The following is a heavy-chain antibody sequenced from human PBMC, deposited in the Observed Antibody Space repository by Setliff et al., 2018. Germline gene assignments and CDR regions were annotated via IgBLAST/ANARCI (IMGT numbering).Heavy chain of an antibody. CDR1: GGSFSGYY. CDR2: INHSGST. D-gene: IGHD3-3*01. J-gene: IGHJ4*02. CDR3: ARVDNFWIGPIDY. V-gene: IGHV4-34*01. Sequence: SETLSLTCAVYGGSFSGYYWSWIRQPPGKGLEWIGEINHSGSTNYNPSLKSRVTISVDTSKNQFSLKPSSVTAADTAVYYCARVDNFWIGPIDYWGQGTLVTVSS.